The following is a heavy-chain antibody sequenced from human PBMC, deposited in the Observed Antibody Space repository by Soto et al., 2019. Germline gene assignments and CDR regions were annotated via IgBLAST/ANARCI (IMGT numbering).Heavy chain of an antibody. CDR1: GFTFSSYA. J-gene: IGHJ4*02. CDR2: ISGSGGST. Sequence: PGGSLRLSCAASGFTFSSYAMHWVRQAPGKGLEWVAAISGSGGSTYYADSVKGRFTISRDNSKNTLYLQMNSLRAEDTAVYYCAKYSRLYYHDSFYDWGQGTLVPVSS. V-gene: IGHV3-23*01. CDR3: AKYSRLYYHDSFYD. D-gene: IGHD3-22*01.